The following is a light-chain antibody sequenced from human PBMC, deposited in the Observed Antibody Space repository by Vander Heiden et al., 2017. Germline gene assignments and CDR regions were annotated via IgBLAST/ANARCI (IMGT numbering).Light chain of an antibody. J-gene: IGLJ3*02. CDR3: AAWDDSLNGPV. CDR2: SYN. Sequence: QSVLTQPPSASGTPGQRVTIPCSGSSSNIGSNPVNWYQQLPGTAPKLLIYSYNQRPSGVPDRFSGSKSGTSASLAISGLQSEDEAGYYCAAWDDSLNGPVFGGGTKLTVL. CDR1: SSNIGSNP. V-gene: IGLV1-44*01.